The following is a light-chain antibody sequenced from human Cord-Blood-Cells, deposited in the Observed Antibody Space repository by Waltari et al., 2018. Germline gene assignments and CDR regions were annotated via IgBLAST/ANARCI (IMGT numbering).Light chain of an antibody. Sequence: QAVLTQPSSLSASPGASASLTCTLRSGINVGTYRIYWYQQKPGSPPQYLLRYKSDSDKRRGSGVPSRFCGSNDASANTGILLISGLQSEDEADYYCMIWHSSAWVFGGGTKLTVL. CDR3: MIWHSSAWV. CDR1: SGINVGTYR. J-gene: IGLJ3*02. V-gene: IGLV5-45*02. CDR2: YKSDSDK.